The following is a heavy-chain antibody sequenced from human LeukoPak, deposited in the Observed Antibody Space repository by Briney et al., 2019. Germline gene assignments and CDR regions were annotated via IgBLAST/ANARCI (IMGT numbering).Heavy chain of an antibody. CDR3: ISSGWYGALAY. Sequence: GGSLRLSCAASGFTFSGSAMHWVRQAWGKGREWVGRIRSKANSYATADAAGVKGKFTIDRDDSKKTAYVKMDSRKNEDTAVYYCISSGWYGALAYWGQGTLVTVSS. V-gene: IGHV3-73*01. J-gene: IGHJ4*02. D-gene: IGHD6-19*01. CDR1: GFTFSGSA. CDR2: IRSKANSYAT.